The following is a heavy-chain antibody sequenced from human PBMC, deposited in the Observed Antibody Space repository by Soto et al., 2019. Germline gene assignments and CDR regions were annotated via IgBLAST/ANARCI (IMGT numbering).Heavy chain of an antibody. CDR3: ARKGPTVNYFDY. Sequence: GGSLRLSCAASGFSFSIYWMSWVRQAPGKGLEWVANIKQDGSNKYYVDSVKGRFTISRDNAKNSLYLQMNSLRAEDTAVYYCARKGPTVNYFDYWGQGTLVTVSS. CDR2: IKQDGSNK. J-gene: IGHJ4*02. CDR1: GFSFSIYW. D-gene: IGHD4-17*01. V-gene: IGHV3-7*01.